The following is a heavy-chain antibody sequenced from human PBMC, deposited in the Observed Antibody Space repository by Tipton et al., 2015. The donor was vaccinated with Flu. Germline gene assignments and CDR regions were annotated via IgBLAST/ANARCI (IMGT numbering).Heavy chain of an antibody. CDR3: ASIIAVAGTSRFDY. J-gene: IGHJ4*02. V-gene: IGHV4-39*01. CDR1: GGSISSSSYY. Sequence: TLSLTCTVSGGSISSSSYYWGWIRRPPGKGLEWIGSIYYSGSTYYNPSLKSRVTISVDTSKNQFSLKLSSVTAADTAVYYCASIIAVAGTSRFDYWGQGTLVTVSS. CDR2: IYYSGST. D-gene: IGHD6-19*01.